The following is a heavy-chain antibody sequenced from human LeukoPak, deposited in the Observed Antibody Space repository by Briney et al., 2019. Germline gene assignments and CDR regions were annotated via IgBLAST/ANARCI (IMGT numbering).Heavy chain of an antibody. Sequence: SETLSLTCTVSGGSISSNYWSWIRQSPGKGLEWIGYIYDSGSTNSNPSLKSRVTISVDTSQSQFSLKLNSVTAADTAVYYCARRGSSSWEDGLDVWGQGATVTVSS. D-gene: IGHD2-2*01. V-gene: IGHV4-59*08. CDR1: GGSISSNY. J-gene: IGHJ6*02. CDR2: IYDSGST. CDR3: ARRGSSSWEDGLDV.